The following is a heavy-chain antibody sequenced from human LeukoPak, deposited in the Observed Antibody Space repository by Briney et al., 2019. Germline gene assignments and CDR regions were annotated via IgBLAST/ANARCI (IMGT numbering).Heavy chain of an antibody. D-gene: IGHD3-10*01. CDR1: GFTVRNSY. V-gene: IGHV3-53*01. Sequence: GGSLRLSCAASGFTVRNSYMSWVRQAPGKRLEWLAFIYVSGTTFYAASVKGRFTISRDNSKNTVYLQMNNLRAEDTALYYCGRHAYGGSPPLSWGQGALVTVSS. CDR2: IYVSGTT. CDR3: GRHAYGGSPPLS. J-gene: IGHJ4*02.